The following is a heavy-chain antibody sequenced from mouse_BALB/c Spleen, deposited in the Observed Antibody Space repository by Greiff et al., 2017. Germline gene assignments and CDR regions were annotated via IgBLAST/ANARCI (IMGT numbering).Heavy chain of an antibody. J-gene: IGHJ3*01. Sequence: QVQLQQPGAELVKPGASVKMSCKASGYTFTSYWMHWVKQRPGQGLEWIGVIDPSDSYTSYNQKFKGKATLTVDTSSSTAYMQLSSLTSEDSAVYYCTRFRGYSAWFAYWGQGTLVTVSA. D-gene: IGHD2-3*01. V-gene: IGHV1S127*01. CDR3: TRFRGYSAWFAY. CDR1: GYTFTSYW. CDR2: IDPSDSYT.